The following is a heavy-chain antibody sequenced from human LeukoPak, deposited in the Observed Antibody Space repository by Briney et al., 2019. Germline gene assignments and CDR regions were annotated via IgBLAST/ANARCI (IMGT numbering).Heavy chain of an antibody. Sequence: GASVKVSCKASGYTFTSYYMHWVRQAPGQGLEWMGWINPNSGGTNYAQKFQGRVTMTRDTSISTAYMELSRLRSDDTAVYYCASLFSSSGWYGYFDYWGQGTLVTVSS. CDR2: INPNSGGT. V-gene: IGHV1-2*02. D-gene: IGHD6-19*01. CDR3: ASLFSSSGWYGYFDY. CDR1: GYTFTSYY. J-gene: IGHJ4*02.